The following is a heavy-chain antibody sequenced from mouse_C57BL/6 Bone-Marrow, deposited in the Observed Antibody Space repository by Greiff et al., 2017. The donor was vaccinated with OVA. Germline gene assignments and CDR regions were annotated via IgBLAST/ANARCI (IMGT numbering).Heavy chain of an antibody. D-gene: IGHD2-3*01. CDR2: IDPSDSYT. V-gene: IGHV1-50*01. Sequence: QVQLQQPGAELVKPGASVKLSCKASGYTFTSYWMQWVKQRPGQGLEWIGEIDPSDSYTNYNQKFKGKATLTVDTSSSTAYMQLSSLTSEDSAVYYCARGGDGYYRYAMDYWGQGTSVTVSS. CDR1: GYTFTSYW. CDR3: ARGGDGYYRYAMDY. J-gene: IGHJ4*01.